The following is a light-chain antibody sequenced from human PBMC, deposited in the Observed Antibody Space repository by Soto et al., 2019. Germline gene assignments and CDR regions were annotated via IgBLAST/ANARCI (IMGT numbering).Light chain of an antibody. CDR1: QSVTTY. V-gene: IGKV3-20*01. Sequence: EIVLTQSPGTLSLSPGDRATLSCRASQSVTTYLAWYRQQPGQAPRLLIYGASSRATGIPDRFSGSGSGTDFTLTISRLEPEDFAVYYCQQYGSSPPITFGQGTRLEIK. J-gene: IGKJ5*01. CDR3: QQYGSSPPIT. CDR2: GAS.